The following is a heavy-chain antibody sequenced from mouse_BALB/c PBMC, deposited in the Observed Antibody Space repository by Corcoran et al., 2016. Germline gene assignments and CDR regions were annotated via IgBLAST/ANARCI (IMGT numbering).Heavy chain of an antibody. CDR1: GYTFTSYV. J-gene: IGHJ3*01. D-gene: IGHD2-4*01. Sequence: EVQLQQSGPELVKPGASVKMSCKASGYTFTSYVMHWVKQKPGQGLEWIGYINPYNDGTKYNEKFKGKATLTSDKSSSTAYMELSSLTSEDSAVYYCAREAMITTWGPAYRGQGTLVTVSA. CDR2: INPYNDGT. CDR3: AREAMITTWGPAY. V-gene: IGHV1S136*01.